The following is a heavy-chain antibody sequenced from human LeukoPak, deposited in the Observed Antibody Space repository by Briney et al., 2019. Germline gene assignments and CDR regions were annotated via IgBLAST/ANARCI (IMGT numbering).Heavy chain of an antibody. Sequence: ASVKVSCKASGYTFTGYYMHWVRQAPGQGLEWMGRINPNSGGTNYAQKLQGRVTMTTDTSTSTAYMELRSLRSDDTAVCYCASLSGSYLSDYWGQGTLVTVSS. D-gene: IGHD1-26*01. CDR2: INPNSGGT. J-gene: IGHJ4*02. CDR1: GYTFTGYY. CDR3: ASLSGSYLSDY. V-gene: IGHV1-2*06.